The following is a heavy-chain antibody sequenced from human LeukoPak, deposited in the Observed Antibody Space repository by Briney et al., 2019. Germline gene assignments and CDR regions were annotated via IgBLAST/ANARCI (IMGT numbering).Heavy chain of an antibody. CDR3: FYTGIRDGYSPPHASFDI. Sequence: ASVKVSCKASGYTFTGYYMHWVRQAPGQGLEWMGWINPNSGGTNYAQKFQGRVTMTRDTSISTAYMELSRLRSDGTAVYYCFYTGIRDGYSPPHASFDIWGQGTMVTVSS. J-gene: IGHJ3*02. D-gene: IGHD5-24*01. CDR2: INPNSGGT. V-gene: IGHV1-2*02. CDR1: GYTFTGYY.